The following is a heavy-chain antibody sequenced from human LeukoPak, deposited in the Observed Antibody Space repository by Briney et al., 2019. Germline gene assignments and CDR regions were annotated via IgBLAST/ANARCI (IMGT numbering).Heavy chain of an antibody. CDR3: AKDHEWELLYYFDY. J-gene: IGHJ4*02. Sequence: GGSLRLSCAASGFTFSSYAMHWVRQAPGKGLEWVAVISYDGSNKYYADSVKGRFTISRDNSKNTLYLQMNSLRAEDTAVYYCAKDHEWELLYYFDYWGQGTLVTVSS. D-gene: IGHD1-26*01. CDR2: ISYDGSNK. V-gene: IGHV3-30-3*01. CDR1: GFTFSSYA.